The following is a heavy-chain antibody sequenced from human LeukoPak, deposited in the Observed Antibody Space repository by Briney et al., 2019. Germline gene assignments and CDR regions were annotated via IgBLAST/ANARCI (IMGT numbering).Heavy chain of an antibody. CDR2: ISWNSGSI. D-gene: IGHD3-22*01. J-gene: IGHJ3*02. CDR3: AKDPYYDSSASDAFDI. CDR1: GFTFDDYA. Sequence: GGSLRLSCAASGFTFDDYAMHWVRQAPGKGLEWVSGISWNSGSIGYADSVKGRFTISRDNAKNSLYLQMNSLRAEDTAVYYCAKDPYYDSSASDAFDIWGQGTMVTVSS. V-gene: IGHV3-9*01.